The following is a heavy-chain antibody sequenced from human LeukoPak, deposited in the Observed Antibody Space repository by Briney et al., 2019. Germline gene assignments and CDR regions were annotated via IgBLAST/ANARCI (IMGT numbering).Heavy chain of an antibody. V-gene: IGHV3-20*04. CDR2: INWNGGST. D-gene: IGHD3-22*01. CDR3: ARALIYYYDSSGYYFDY. CDR1: GFTFDDYG. Sequence: GGSLRLSCAASGFTFDDYGMSWVRQAPGKGLEWVSGINWNGGSTVYADSVKGRFTISRDNAKNSLYLQMNSLRAEDTALYYCARALIYYYDSSGYYFDYWGQGTLVTVSS. J-gene: IGHJ4*02.